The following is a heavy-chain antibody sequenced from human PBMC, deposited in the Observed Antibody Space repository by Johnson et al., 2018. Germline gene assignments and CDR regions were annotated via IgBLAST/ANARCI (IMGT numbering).Heavy chain of an antibody. V-gene: IGHV3-11*01. CDR2: ITSSGYTI. CDR1: GFIFSDYY. CDR3: TRGTGTARKIGFEH. D-gene: IGHD3-10*01. J-gene: IGHJ1*01. Sequence: QVQLVESGGGLVKPGGSLRLSCRVSGFIFSDYYMNWIRQAPGKGPEWVSYITSSGYTIDYAESVKGRFTIPRENVKNSVYLQMNDLRPEDTAVYYCTRGTGTARKIGFEHWGQGTPVIVSS.